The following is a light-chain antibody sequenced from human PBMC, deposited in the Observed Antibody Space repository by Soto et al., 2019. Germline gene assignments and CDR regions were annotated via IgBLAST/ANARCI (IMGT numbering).Light chain of an antibody. CDR3: QSYDSSLSAPYV. CDR1: SSNIGAGYD. V-gene: IGLV1-40*01. CDR2: GNS. Sequence: QSFLTQPPSVSGAPGQRVTISCTGSSSNIGAGYDVHWYQQLPGTAPKLLIYGNSNRPSGVPDRFSGSKSGTSASLAITGLQAEDEADYYCQSYDSSLSAPYVFGTGTKVTV. J-gene: IGLJ1*01.